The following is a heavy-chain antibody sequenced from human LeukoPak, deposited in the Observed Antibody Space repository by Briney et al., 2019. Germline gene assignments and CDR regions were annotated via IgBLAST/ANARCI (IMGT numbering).Heavy chain of an antibody. Sequence: GGSLRLSCAVSGFTLSNYGMHWVRQAPGKGLEWVAVISYDGSNKYYADSVKGRFTISRDNSKNTLYLQMNSLRAEDTAVYYCAKGGYDGNDYGGDFDYWGQGTLVTVSS. CDR1: GFTLSNYG. CDR2: ISYDGSNK. V-gene: IGHV3-30*18. CDR3: AKGGYDGNDYGGDFDY. J-gene: IGHJ4*02. D-gene: IGHD4-23*01.